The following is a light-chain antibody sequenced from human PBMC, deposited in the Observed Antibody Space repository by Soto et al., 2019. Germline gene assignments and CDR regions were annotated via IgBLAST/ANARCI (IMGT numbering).Light chain of an antibody. CDR3: CSFGTDSTFVL. J-gene: IGLJ2*01. V-gene: IGLV1-44*01. CDR1: SSNIARRS. Sequence: QSVLTQPPSASATPGQRVTISCSGSSSNIARRSVYWYQQLPGTAPKLLMYSSDLRPSGVPDRFSGSKSGTTASLTISGLQAEDEATYFCCSFGTDSTFVLFGGGTQLTVL. CDR2: SSD.